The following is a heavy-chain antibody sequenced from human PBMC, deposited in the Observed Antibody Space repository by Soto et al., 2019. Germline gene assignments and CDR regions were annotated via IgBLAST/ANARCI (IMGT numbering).Heavy chain of an antibody. CDR1: GGTFSSYA. CDR2: IIPIFGTA. V-gene: IGHV1-69*13. J-gene: IGHJ6*02. CDR3: ASEWSSGYYYDYYYYGMDV. D-gene: IGHD3-22*01. Sequence: SVKVSCKASGGTFSSYAISWVRQAPGQGLEWMGGIIPIFGTANYAQKFQGRVTITADESTSTAYMELSSLRSEDTAVYYCASEWSSGYYYDYYYYGMDVWGQGXTVTVYS.